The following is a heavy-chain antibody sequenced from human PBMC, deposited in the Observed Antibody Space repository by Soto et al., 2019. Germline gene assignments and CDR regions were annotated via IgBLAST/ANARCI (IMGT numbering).Heavy chain of an antibody. CDR2: IWSDGSIE. J-gene: IGHJ4*02. V-gene: IGHV3-33*01. D-gene: IGHD3-10*01. CDR1: GFTFSHYA. Sequence: QVQLVESGGGVVQPGRSLRLSCAASGFTFSHYAMHWARQAPGKGLEWVAVIWSDGSIENYADSVRGRFTISRDNPKNTLYLQMNSLRAEDTAVYYCARDYGSAPWDYWGQGALVTVSS. CDR3: ARDYGSAPWDY.